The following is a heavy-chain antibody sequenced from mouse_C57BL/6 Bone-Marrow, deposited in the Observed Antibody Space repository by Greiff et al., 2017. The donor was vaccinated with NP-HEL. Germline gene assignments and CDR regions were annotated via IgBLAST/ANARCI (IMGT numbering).Heavy chain of an antibody. D-gene: IGHD2-4*01. V-gene: IGHV1-55*01. CDR3: ARSTVYYDYETDY. CDR2: IYPGSGST. J-gene: IGHJ2*01. Sequence: QVQLKQPGAELVKPGASVKMSCKASGYTFTSYWITWVKQRPGQGLEWIGDIYPGSGSTNYNEKFKSKATLTVDTSSSTAYMQLSSLTSEDSAVYYCARSTVYYDYETDYWGQGTTLTVSS. CDR1: GYTFTSYW.